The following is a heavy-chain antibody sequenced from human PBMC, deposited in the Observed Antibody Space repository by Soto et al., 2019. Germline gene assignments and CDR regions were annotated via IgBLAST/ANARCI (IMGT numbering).Heavy chain of an antibody. J-gene: IGHJ4*02. Sequence: PGGSLRLSCAASGFTFSSYAMSWVRQAPGKGLEWVSAISGSGGSTYYADSVKGRFTISRDNSKNTLYLQMNSLRAKDTAVYYCAKLPIHCISTSCYSSGYFDYWGQGTLVTVSS. D-gene: IGHD2-2*01. CDR1: GFTFSSYA. CDR2: ISGSGGST. CDR3: AKLPIHCISTSCYSSGYFDY. V-gene: IGHV3-23*01.